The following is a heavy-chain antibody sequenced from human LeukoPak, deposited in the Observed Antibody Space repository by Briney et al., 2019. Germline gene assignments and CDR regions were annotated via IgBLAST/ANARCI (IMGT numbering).Heavy chain of an antibody. Sequence: ASVKVSCKASGYTFTSHGISWVRQAPGQGLEWMGWISAYNGNTNYAQKLQGRVTMTTDTSTSTAYMELRSLRSDDTAVYYCARDWQRFVVVPAETPFDPWGQGTLVTVSS. V-gene: IGHV1-18*01. CDR2: ISAYNGNT. D-gene: IGHD2-2*01. J-gene: IGHJ5*02. CDR3: ARDWQRFVVVPAETPFDP. CDR1: GYTFTSHG.